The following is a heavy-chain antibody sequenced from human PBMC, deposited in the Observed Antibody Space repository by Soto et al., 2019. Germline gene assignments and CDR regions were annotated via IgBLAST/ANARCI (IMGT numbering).Heavy chain of an antibody. CDR1: GYTFTSYA. D-gene: IGHD6-13*01. J-gene: IGHJ5*02. Sequence: QVQLVQSGAEVKKPGASVKVSCKASGYTFTSYAMHWVRQAPGQRLEWMGWINAGNGNTKYSQKFQGRVTITRDTSASTAYMELSSLRSEDTAVYYCARERIVAAGRDWFDPWGQGTLVTVSS. V-gene: IGHV1-3*01. CDR2: INAGNGNT. CDR3: ARERIVAAGRDWFDP.